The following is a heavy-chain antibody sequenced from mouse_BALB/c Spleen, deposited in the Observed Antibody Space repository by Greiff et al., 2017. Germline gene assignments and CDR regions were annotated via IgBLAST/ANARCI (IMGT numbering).Heavy chain of an antibody. V-gene: IGHV1-14*01. CDR2: INPYNDGT. J-gene: IGHJ1*01. D-gene: IGHD1-2*01. CDR1: GYTFTSYV. CDR3: AYTATDWYFDV. Sequence: EVKLMESGPELVKPGASVKMSCKASGYTFTSYVMHWVKQKPGQGLEWIGYINPYNDGTKYNEKFKGKATLTSDKSSSTAYMELSSLTSEDSAVYYCAYTATDWYFDVWGAGTTVTVSS.